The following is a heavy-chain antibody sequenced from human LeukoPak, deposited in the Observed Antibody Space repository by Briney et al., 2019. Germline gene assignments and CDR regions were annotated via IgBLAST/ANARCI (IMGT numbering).Heavy chain of an antibody. J-gene: IGHJ4*02. D-gene: IGHD1-26*01. CDR2: IYYSGST. V-gene: IGHV4-39*07. Sequence: SETLSLTCTVSGGSISSSSYYWGWIRQPPGKGLEWIGSIYYSGSTYYNPSLKSRVTISVDTSKNQFSLKLSSVTAADTAVYYCELRVGASTTNDYWGQGTLVTVSS. CDR1: GGSISSSSYY. CDR3: ELRVGASTTNDY.